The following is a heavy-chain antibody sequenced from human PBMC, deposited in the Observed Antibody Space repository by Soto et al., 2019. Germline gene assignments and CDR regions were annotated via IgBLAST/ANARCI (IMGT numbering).Heavy chain of an antibody. V-gene: IGHV3-53*02. J-gene: IGHJ6*02. Sequence: VQLVETGGGVIQRGGSLRLSCTASGFTVSSSYMSWVRQAPGMGLEWVAVIESGGSTHYADSVKGRFTISRDNSKNMIYLQLHTLRAEDTAVYYCAKDLGPLRLLNYYFYGLDVWGQGTTVTVSS. CDR1: GFTVSSSY. CDR3: AKDLGPLRLLNYYFYGLDV. D-gene: IGHD2-15*01. CDR2: IESGGST.